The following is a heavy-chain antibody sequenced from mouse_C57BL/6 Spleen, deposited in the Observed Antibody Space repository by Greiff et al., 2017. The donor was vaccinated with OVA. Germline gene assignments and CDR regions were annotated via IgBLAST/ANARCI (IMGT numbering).Heavy chain of an antibody. J-gene: IGHJ2*01. CDR2: IDPEDGET. Sequence: VQLQQSGAELVKPGASVKLSCTASGFNIKDYYMHWVKQRTEQGLEWIGRIDPEDGETKYAPKFQGKATITADTSSNTAYLQLSSLTAEDTAVDYCARSITTVDLDFDYWGQGTTLTGSS. CDR3: ARSITTVDLDFDY. CDR1: GFNIKDYY. V-gene: IGHV14-2*01. D-gene: IGHD1-1*01.